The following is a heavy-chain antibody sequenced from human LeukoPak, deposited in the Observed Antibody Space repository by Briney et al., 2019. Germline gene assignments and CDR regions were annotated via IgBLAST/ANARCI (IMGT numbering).Heavy chain of an antibody. J-gene: IGHJ4*02. D-gene: IGHD2-2*01. CDR2: IRGKAYGGTT. CDR3: TRSPYQLQRYADY. V-gene: IGHV3-49*04. CDR1: GFTFGDYA. Sequence: PGGSLRLSCTGSGFTFGDYAMSWVRQAPGRGLDWVGFIRGKAYGGTTEYAASVKGRITTSRDDSKSIAYLQMNSLKIEDTAVYYCTRSPYQLQRYADYWGQGTLVTVSS.